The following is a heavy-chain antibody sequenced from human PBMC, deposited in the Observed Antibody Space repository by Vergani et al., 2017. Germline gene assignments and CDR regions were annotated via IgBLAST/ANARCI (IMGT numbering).Heavy chain of an antibody. CDR3: AKDIGSYGGYVDY. CDR2: ISWNSVDI. V-gene: IGHV3-9*03. CDR1: GFTFENYA. Sequence: EVQVVASGVGLVQPGRSLRLSCAASGFTFENYAMHWVRQAPGKGLEWVSGISWNSVDIGYADSVKGRFTISRDNAKNSLYLQMNSLRREDMALYYCAKDIGSYGGYVDYWGQGTLVTVSS. D-gene: IGHD4/OR15-4a*01. J-gene: IGHJ4*02.